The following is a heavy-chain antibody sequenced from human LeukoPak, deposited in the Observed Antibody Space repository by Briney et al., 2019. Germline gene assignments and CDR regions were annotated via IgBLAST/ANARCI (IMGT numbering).Heavy chain of an antibody. CDR1: GYTFTSYG. CDR3: ASGRLDYDSSGYYDTY. Sequence: LWASVKVSCKASGYTFTSYGISWVRQAPGQGLEWMGRIIPILGIANYAQKFQGRVTITADKSTSTAYMELSSLRSEDTAVYYCASGRLDYDSSGYYDTYWGQGTLVTVSS. V-gene: IGHV1-69*04. CDR2: IIPILGIA. J-gene: IGHJ4*02. D-gene: IGHD3-22*01.